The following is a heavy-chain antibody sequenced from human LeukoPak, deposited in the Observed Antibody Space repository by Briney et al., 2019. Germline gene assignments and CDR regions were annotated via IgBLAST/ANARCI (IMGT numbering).Heavy chain of an antibody. V-gene: IGHV3-11*04. D-gene: IGHD3-22*01. Sequence: KPGGSERLSCTASRFTLSDHYMSWIRQAPGKGLERVSYISRSGSAIFYADSVKGRFTISRDNAKNSLYLQMNNLRVEDTAVYYCARDSQSGPLNQYLDRSGDYFLPGFIDRWGQGTLVTVSS. CDR2: ISRSGSAI. CDR1: RFTLSDHY. CDR3: ARDSQSGPLNQYLDRSGDYFLPGFIDR. J-gene: IGHJ5*02.